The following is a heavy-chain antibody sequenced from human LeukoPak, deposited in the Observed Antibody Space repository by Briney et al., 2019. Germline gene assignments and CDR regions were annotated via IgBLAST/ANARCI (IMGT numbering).Heavy chain of an antibody. CDR3: ARSCDGDCYSDY. CDR2: IGSSSHFR. Sequence: GSLRLSCAASGFTFSNYSMNWVRQAPGKGLEWVSSIGSSSHFRYYADSLKGRGTISRDNAKNSLYLQMNSLRAEDTAVYYCARSCDGDCYSDYWGQGTLVTVSS. CDR1: GFTFSNYS. J-gene: IGHJ4*02. V-gene: IGHV3-21*01. D-gene: IGHD2-21*02.